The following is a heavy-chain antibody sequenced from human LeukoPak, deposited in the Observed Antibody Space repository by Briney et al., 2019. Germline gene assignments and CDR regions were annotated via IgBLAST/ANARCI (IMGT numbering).Heavy chain of an antibody. D-gene: IGHD6-13*01. V-gene: IGHV3-30-3*01. J-gene: IGHJ4*02. Sequence: PGGSLRLSCAASGFTFSSYAMHWVRQAPGKGLEWVAVISYDGSNKYYAESVKGRFTISRDNSKNTLYLQMNSLRAEDTAVYYCARGPHSYSSSWPDYWGQGTLVTVSS. CDR2: ISYDGSNK. CDR1: GFTFSSYA. CDR3: ARGPHSYSSSWPDY.